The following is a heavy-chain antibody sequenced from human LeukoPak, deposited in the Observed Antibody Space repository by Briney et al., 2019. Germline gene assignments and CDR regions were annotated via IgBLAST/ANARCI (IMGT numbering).Heavy chain of an antibody. CDR3: ARGGDYGDIANDY. V-gene: IGHV1-2*02. Sequence: ASVKVSCKASGYTFTGYYMHWVRQAPGQGLEWMGWINPNSGGTNYAQKFQGRVTMTRDTSISTAYMELGRLRSDDTAVYYCARGGDYGDIANDYWGQGTLVTVSS. CDR1: GYTFTGYY. J-gene: IGHJ4*02. D-gene: IGHD4-17*01. CDR2: INPNSGGT.